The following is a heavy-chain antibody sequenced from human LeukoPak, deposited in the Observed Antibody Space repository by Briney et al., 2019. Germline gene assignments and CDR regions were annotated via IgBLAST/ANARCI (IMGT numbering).Heavy chain of an antibody. CDR3: ARDPLALHYYYYMDV. CDR1: GFTFSSYW. Sequence: GGSLRLSCTASGFTFSSYWMSWARLAPGKGLEWVAHINLDGSEKNSVDSVKGRFTISRDNARKSLYLQMNSLRAEDTAVYYCARDPLALHYYYYMDVWGIGTTVTVSS. CDR2: INLDGSEK. J-gene: IGHJ6*03. V-gene: IGHV3-7*01.